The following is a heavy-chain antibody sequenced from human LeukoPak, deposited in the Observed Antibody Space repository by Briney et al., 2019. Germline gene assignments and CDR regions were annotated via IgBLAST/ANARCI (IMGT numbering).Heavy chain of an antibody. Sequence: GASVKVSCKASGYTFTGYYMHWVRQAPGQGLEWMGRINPNSGGTNYAQKFQGRVTMTRDTSIRTAYMELSRLRSDDTAVYYCARDPRVGATSVDYWGQGTLVTVSS. J-gene: IGHJ4*02. CDR1: GYTFTGYY. V-gene: IGHV1-2*06. CDR3: ARDPRVGATSVDY. CDR2: INPNSGGT. D-gene: IGHD1-26*01.